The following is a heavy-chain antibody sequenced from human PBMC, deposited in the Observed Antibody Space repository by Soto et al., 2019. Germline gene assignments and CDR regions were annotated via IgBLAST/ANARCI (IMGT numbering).Heavy chain of an antibody. D-gene: IGHD3-22*01. V-gene: IGHV3-30*18. CDR3: AKVGAYYYDSRRYYFDY. CDR1: GFTFSSYG. J-gene: IGHJ4*02. CDR2: ISYDGSNK. Sequence: HPGGSLRLSCAASGFTFSSYGMHWVRQAPGKGLEWVAVISYDGSNKYYADSVKGRFTISRDNSKNTLYLQMNSLRAEDTAVYYCAKVGAYYYDSRRYYFDYWGQGTLVTVSS.